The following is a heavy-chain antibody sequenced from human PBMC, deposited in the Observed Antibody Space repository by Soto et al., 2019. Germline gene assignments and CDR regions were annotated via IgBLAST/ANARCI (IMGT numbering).Heavy chain of an antibody. V-gene: IGHV3-15*01. CDR1: GFTFSNAW. Sequence: SGGSLRLSCAASGFTFSNAWMSWVRQAPGKGLERVGRIKSKTDGGTTDYAAPVKGRFTISRDDSKNTLYLQMNSLKTEDTAVYYCTTVGLGVVVPAAIDIWGQGTMVTVSS. CDR2: IKSKTDGGTT. J-gene: IGHJ3*02. CDR3: TTVGLGVVVPAAIDI. D-gene: IGHD2-2*01.